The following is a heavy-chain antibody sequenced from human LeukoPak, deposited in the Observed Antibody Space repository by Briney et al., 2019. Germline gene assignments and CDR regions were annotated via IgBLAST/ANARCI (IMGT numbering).Heavy chain of an antibody. Sequence: GGSLRLSCAASGFSFSIYSMTWVRQAPGKGLEWASYISSSRPTIYYADSVRGRFTVSRDNAKNSLYLQINSLRPGDTAMYYCAKGPYYNLLTGYPTRYPIDYWGQGTLVTVSS. D-gene: IGHD3-9*01. V-gene: IGHV3-48*01. J-gene: IGHJ4*02. CDR2: ISSSRPTI. CDR3: AKGPYYNLLTGYPTRYPIDY. CDR1: GFSFSIYS.